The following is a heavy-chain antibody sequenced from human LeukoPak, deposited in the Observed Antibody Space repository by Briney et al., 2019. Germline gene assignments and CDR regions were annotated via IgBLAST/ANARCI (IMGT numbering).Heavy chain of an antibody. CDR2: IYYSGST. J-gene: IGHJ4*02. D-gene: IGHD6-19*01. CDR1: GGSISSYY. CDR3: ARNLGEQWLVRERYFDY. V-gene: IGHV4-39*07. Sequence: PSETLSLTCTVSGGSISSYYWSWIRQPPGKGLEWIGSIYYSGSTYYNPSLKSRVTISVDTSKNQFSLKLSSVTAADTAVYYCARNLGEQWLVRERYFDYWGQGTLVTVSS.